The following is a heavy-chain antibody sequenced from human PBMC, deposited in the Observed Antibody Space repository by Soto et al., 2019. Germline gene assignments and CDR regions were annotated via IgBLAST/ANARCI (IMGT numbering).Heavy chain of an antibody. CDR3: ARAGYSSSWSGYYYYYGMDV. J-gene: IGHJ6*02. CDR1: GFTFSSYE. CDR2: ISSSGSTI. D-gene: IGHD6-13*01. V-gene: IGHV3-48*03. Sequence: PVGSLRLSCAASGFTFSSYEMNWVRQAPGKGLEWVSYISSSGSTIYYADSVKGRFTISRDNAKNSLYLQMNSLRAEDTAVYYCARAGYSSSWSGYYYYYGMDVWGQGTTVTVSS.